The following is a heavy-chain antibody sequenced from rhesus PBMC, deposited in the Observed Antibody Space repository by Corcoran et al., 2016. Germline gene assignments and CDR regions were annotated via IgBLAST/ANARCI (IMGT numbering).Heavy chain of an antibody. V-gene: IGHV3-201*01. CDR1: GLTFPAYS. CDR3: AKDGGSNSWYFDL. D-gene: IGHD1-44*02. J-gene: IGHJ2*01. Sequence: EVQLVESGGGVVQPGGSMRLSCAASGLTFPAYSMHCFRHAPRTGLSWVAAIIWDGGSTGYADSVKGRFTISRDNAKNSLYLQMDRLRAEDTALYYCAKDGGSNSWYFDLWGPGTPITISS. CDR2: IIWDGGST.